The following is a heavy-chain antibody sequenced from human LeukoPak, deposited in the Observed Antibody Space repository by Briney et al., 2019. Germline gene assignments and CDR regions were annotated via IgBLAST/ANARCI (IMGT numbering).Heavy chain of an antibody. D-gene: IGHD6-13*01. V-gene: IGHV3-21*01. CDR3: ARDGRQQLVRGLNY. CDR2: ISTSSSYI. CDR1: GFTFSSYN. Sequence: GGSLRLSCAASGFTFSSYNMNWVRQAPGKGLEWVSSISTSSSYIYYADSVRGRFTISRDNAKNSLYLQMNSLRAEDTAVYYCARDGRQQLVRGLNYWGQGTLVTVSS. J-gene: IGHJ4*02.